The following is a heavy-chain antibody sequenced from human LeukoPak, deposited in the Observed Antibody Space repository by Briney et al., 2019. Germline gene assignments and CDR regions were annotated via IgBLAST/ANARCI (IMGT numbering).Heavy chain of an antibody. V-gene: IGHV3-23*01. Sequence: GGSLRLSCSASGFTFSTYAMSWVRQAPGKGLEWVSAISGGLTSTHYADSVKGRFTISRDNSKNTLYLQMNSLRAEDTAIYYCAKDSSMIRGLYEGFDIWGQGTMVTVSS. CDR3: AKDSSMIRGLYEGFDI. CDR1: GFTFSTYA. J-gene: IGHJ3*02. CDR2: ISGGLTST. D-gene: IGHD3-10*01.